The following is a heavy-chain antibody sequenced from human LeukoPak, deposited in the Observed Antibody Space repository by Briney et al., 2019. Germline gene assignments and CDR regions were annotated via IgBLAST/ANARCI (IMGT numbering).Heavy chain of an antibody. CDR2: IIPIFGTA. J-gene: IGHJ4*02. CDR3: ARDTGDIVVVPAAY. D-gene: IGHD2-2*01. V-gene: IGHV1-69*13. Sequence: VASVEVSCKASGGTFSSYAISWVRRAPGQGLEWMGGIIPIFGTANYAQKFQGRVTITADESTSTAYMELSSLRSEDTAVYYCARDTGDIVVVPAAYWGQGTLVTVSS. CDR1: GGTFSSYA.